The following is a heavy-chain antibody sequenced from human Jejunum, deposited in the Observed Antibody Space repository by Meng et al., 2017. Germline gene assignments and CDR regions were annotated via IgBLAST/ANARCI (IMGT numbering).Heavy chain of an antibody. D-gene: IGHD3-10*01. V-gene: IGHV5-51*01. CDR1: GYTFSSYW. J-gene: IGHJ6*02. CDR2: IYPRDSDV. Sequence: GGSLRLSCQGSGYTFSSYWIAWVRQKPGKGLEWMGIIYPRDSDVRYSPSFQGQVTTSADKSNTTAYLQWSSLKASDAAMYYCARRGGFGYLDFWGQGTTVTVSS. CDR3: ARRGGFGYLDF.